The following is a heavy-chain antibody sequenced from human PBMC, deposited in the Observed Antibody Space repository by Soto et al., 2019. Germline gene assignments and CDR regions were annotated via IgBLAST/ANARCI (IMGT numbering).Heavy chain of an antibody. CDR2: ISYDGNNK. CDR3: ARDLGRYCGGGGCSPTYYFDY. V-gene: IGHV3-30-3*01. D-gene: IGHD2-15*01. J-gene: IGHJ4*02. Sequence: GGSLRLSCAASGFTLSRYAMYWVRQAPGKGLEWVAFISYDGNNKYFPDSVKGRFTISRDNSKNTLYLQMNSLRAEDTAVYFCARDLGRYCGGGGCSPTYYFDYWGQGTLVTVSS. CDR1: GFTLSRYA.